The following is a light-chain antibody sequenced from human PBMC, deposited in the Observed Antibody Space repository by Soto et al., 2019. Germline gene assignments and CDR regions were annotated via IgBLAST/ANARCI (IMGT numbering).Light chain of an antibody. J-gene: IGLJ1*01. CDR2: DVT. CDR1: NSDVGTFYF. CDR3: CSYAGSYTDV. Sequence: QSVLTQPRSVSGSPGQSVTISCTGTNSDVGTFYFVSWYQQYPDKGPKLIIYDVTERPSGVPDRFSGSKSGNTASLTISGLQAEDEADYYCCSYAGSYTDVFGSGTKGTVL. V-gene: IGLV2-11*01.